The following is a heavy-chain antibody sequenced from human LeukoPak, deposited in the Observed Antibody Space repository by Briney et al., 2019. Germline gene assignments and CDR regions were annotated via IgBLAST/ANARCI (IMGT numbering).Heavy chain of an antibody. V-gene: IGHV1-8*03. Sequence: ASVKVSCKASGNTFTTYDINWVRQATGQGLEWMGWMNPNSGNTGYAQKFQGRVTITRNTSISTAYMELSRLRSDDTAVYYCARPYGGNPHFDYWGQGTLVTVSS. CDR1: GNTFTTYD. J-gene: IGHJ4*02. D-gene: IGHD4-23*01. CDR3: ARPYGGNPHFDY. CDR2: MNPNSGNT.